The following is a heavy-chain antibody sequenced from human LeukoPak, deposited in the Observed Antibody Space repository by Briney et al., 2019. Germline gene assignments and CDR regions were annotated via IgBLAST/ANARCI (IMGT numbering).Heavy chain of an antibody. Sequence: GGSLRLSCAASGLSFSTYTMNWVRQAPGKGLEWVSYISSSSSTTYYADSVKGRFTISRDNSKNTLYLQMNSLRAEDTAVYYCAKDGFDFYASGTYFDYWGQGTLVTVSS. J-gene: IGHJ4*02. CDR1: GLSFSTYT. CDR2: ISSSSSTT. CDR3: AKDGFDFYASGTYFDY. D-gene: IGHD3-10*01. V-gene: IGHV3-48*01.